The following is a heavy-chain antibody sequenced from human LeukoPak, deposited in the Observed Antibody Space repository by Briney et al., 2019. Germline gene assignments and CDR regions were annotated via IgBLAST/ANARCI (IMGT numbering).Heavy chain of an antibody. D-gene: IGHD1-26*01. V-gene: IGHV3-48*04. CDR3: ARYISGSHYRGVY. Sequence: AGGSLRLSCAASGFTFSSYGMIWLRQAPGKGLEWLSYISSSSSTKLYTDSVKGRFTISRDNAKNSLYLQMNSLRAKDTAVYYCARYISGSHYRGVYWGQGTLVTVSS. J-gene: IGHJ4*02. CDR2: ISSSSSTK. CDR1: GFTFSSYG.